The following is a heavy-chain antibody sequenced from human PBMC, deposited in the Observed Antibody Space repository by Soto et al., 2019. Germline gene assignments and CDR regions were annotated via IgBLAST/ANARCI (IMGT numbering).Heavy chain of an antibody. CDR1: GYTLTELS. J-gene: IGHJ4*02. D-gene: IGHD6-13*01. Sequence: ASVKVSCKVSGYTLTELSMHWVRQAPGKGLEWMGGFDPEDGETIYAQKFQGRVTMTEDTSTDTAYMELSSLRSEDTAVYYCASLGIWSLAPGTLIFDNWGQGTRVPGSS. CDR2: FDPEDGET. V-gene: IGHV1-24*01. CDR3: ASLGIWSLAPGTLIFDN.